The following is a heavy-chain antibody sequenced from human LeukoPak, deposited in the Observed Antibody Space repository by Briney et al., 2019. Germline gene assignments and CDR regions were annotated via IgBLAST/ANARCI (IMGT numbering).Heavy chain of an antibody. D-gene: IGHD3-16*02. Sequence: GGSLRLSCVASGFTFRHYDMSWVRQAPGKGLEWVSNINTSGGSTYYAESLQGRFTISRDNSKNTLHLQMNNVRAEDTALYYCMKLPTMVIVIDTDFEYWGQGAQVTVSS. J-gene: IGHJ4*02. V-gene: IGHV3-23*01. CDR1: GFTFRHYD. CDR3: MKLPTMVIVIDTDFEY. CDR2: INTSGGST.